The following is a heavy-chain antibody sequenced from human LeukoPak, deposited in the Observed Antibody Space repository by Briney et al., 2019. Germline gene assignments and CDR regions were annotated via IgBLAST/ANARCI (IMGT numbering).Heavy chain of an antibody. CDR1: GGSNRSYY. V-gene: IGHV4-4*07. D-gene: IGHD3-10*02. Sequence: PSETLSLTCTVSGGSNRSYYWNWIRQPAGKGLEWIGRIYTTGSTYYNPSLKSRVTMSVDTSKNQFSLKLRSLTAADTAVYYCARGRDGFMSDFDSWGQGTLVTVSS. CDR2: IYTTGST. CDR3: ARGRDGFMSDFDS. J-gene: IGHJ4*02.